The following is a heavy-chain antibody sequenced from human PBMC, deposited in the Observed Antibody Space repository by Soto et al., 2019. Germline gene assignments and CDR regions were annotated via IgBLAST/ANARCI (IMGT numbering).Heavy chain of an antibody. CDR3: VREGRGSFDF. CDR1: GFIFTNYA. D-gene: IGHD5-12*01. Sequence: WGSLRLSCAASGFIFTNYAMNCVRQAPGKGLEWVSVIGGRGNSAYYADSVQGRFTISRDNSKNTLSLQMSSLTADDTAIYYCVREGRGSFDFWGRGTMVTVSS. V-gene: IGHV3-23*01. CDR2: IGGRGNSA. J-gene: IGHJ3*01.